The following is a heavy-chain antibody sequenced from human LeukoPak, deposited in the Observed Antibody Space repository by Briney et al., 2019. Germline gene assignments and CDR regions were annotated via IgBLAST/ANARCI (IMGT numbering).Heavy chain of an antibody. CDR2: ISGSGGST. CDR3: AKDMGVDTAMVTSLYFDY. V-gene: IGHV3-23*01. J-gene: IGHJ4*02. CDR1: GFTFSSYA. D-gene: IGHD5-18*01. Sequence: GGSLRLSCAASGFTFSSYAMSWVRQAPGKGLEWVSAISGSGGSTYYADSVKGRFTISRHNSKNTLYLQMNSLRAEDTAVYYCAKDMGVDTAMVTSLYFDYWGQGTLVTVSS.